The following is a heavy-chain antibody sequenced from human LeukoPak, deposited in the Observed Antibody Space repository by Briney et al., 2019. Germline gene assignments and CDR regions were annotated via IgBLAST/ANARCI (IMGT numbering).Heavy chain of an antibody. J-gene: IGHJ4*02. V-gene: IGHV4-4*07. D-gene: IGHD1/OR15-1a*01. CDR1: GGAIRSHY. Sequence: SETLSLTCTVSGGAIRSHYWNWIRQPAGKGLEWIGRIYSSGNTNDNPFLKSRITMSVDMSKNQSSLRLNSVTAADTAVYDCARGEHSVDSWGQGMLVTVSS. CDR3: ARGEHSVDS. CDR2: IYSSGNT.